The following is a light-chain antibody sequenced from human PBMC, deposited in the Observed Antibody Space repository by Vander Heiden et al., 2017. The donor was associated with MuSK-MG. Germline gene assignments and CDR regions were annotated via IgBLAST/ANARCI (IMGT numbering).Light chain of an antibody. V-gene: IGKV3-20*01. CDR2: GAS. CDR1: QSVTGSY. Sequence: EMVWTQSPVTLSVSAGERATLSCRASQSVTGSYLAWYQQKAGQAPRLLIYGASIRATGIPDRFSGSGSVTHFTLTITRLEPEDFAVYYSQQEDHSQWTFGQGTKVDI. J-gene: IGKJ2*02. CDR3: QQEDHSQWT.